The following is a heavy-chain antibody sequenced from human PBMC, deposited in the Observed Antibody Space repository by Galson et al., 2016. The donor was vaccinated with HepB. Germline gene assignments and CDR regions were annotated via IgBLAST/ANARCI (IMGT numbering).Heavy chain of an antibody. J-gene: IGHJ4*02. CDR2: VSGSGDNT. CDR3: TMISWSTSSGFGF. D-gene: IGHD3-22*01. V-gene: IGHV3-23*01. Sequence: SLRLSCAASGFTFRSYTMSWVRQAPGKGLEWVSAVSGSGDNTYYADSVKGRFTISRDNSSNTVYVQINSLRAEDTAIYYCTMISWSTSSGFGFWGQGTRVTVSS. CDR1: GFTFRSYT.